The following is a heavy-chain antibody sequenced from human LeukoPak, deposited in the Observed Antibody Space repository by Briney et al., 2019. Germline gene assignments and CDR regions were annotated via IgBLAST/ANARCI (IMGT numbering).Heavy chain of an antibody. Sequence: SQTLSLTCTVSGGSISSSDYYWSWIRQPPGKGLEWIGYIYYSGSTYYNPSLKRRVTISVDTSKNQFSLKLRSVTAADTAVYYCARDIGAVTVTTDGDGWGQGTLVTVSS. J-gene: IGHJ4*02. CDR1: GGSISSSDYY. CDR3: ARDIGAVTVTTDGDG. D-gene: IGHD4-17*01. V-gene: IGHV4-30-4*01. CDR2: IYYSGST.